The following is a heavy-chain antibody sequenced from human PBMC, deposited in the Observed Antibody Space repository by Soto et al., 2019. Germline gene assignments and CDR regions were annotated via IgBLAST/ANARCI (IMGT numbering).Heavy chain of an antibody. CDR1: GFTFSSYA. Sequence: GWSLRLSCAASGFTFSSYAMSWVRQAPGKGLEWVSAISGSGGSTYYADSVKGRFTISRDNSKNTLYLQMNSLRAEDTAVYYCAKDVRDSSGYYWDAFDIWGQGTLGTVS. CDR3: AKDVRDSSGYYWDAFDI. J-gene: IGHJ3*02. D-gene: IGHD3-22*01. V-gene: IGHV3-23*01. CDR2: ISGSGGST.